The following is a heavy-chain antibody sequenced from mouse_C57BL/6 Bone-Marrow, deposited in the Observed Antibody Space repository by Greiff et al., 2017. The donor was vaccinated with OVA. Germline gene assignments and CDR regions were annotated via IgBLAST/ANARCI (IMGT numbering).Heavy chain of an antibody. Sequence: DVKLVESGPGLVKPSQSLSLTCSVTGYSITSGYYWNWIRQFPGNKLEWMGYISYDGSNNYNPSLKNRISLTRDTSKNQFFLKLNSVTTEDTATYYCARDLYYGSSYYAMDYWGQGTSVTVSS. V-gene: IGHV3-6*01. CDR3: ARDLYYGSSYYAMDY. CDR1: GYSITSGYY. J-gene: IGHJ4*01. CDR2: ISYDGSN. D-gene: IGHD1-1*01.